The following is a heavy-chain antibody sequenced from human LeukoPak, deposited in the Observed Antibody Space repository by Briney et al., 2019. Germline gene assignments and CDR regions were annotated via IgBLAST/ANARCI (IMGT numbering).Heavy chain of an antibody. J-gene: IGHJ4*02. D-gene: IGHD3-3*01. CDR2: ISGVGDRT. CDR1: GFTVSRYA. CDR3: AKGFGDTTFGVVTANDY. Sequence: PGGSLRLSCAASGFTVSRYAMTWVRQAPGKGLEWVSTISGVGDRTYFADSVKGRFTVSRDNSKSTLYLQMNRLRAEDTAVYYCAKGFGDTTFGVVTANDYWGQGILVIVSS. V-gene: IGHV3-23*01.